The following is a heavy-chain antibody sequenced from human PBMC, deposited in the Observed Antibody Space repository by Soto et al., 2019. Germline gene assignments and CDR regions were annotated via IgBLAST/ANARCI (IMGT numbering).Heavy chain of an antibody. CDR1: GVSFSSYS. CDR3: ARGGYLGFGY. CDR2: ISSISSYI. J-gene: IGHJ4*02. D-gene: IGHD3-16*01. Sequence: KPWWSMRLSCAACGVSFSSYSMNCVRQAPGKGLEKVSSISSISSYIYYADSVKGRFTISRDNAKNSLYLQMNSLRAEDTAVYYCARGGYLGFGYWGQGTLVTVSS. V-gene: IGHV3-21*01.